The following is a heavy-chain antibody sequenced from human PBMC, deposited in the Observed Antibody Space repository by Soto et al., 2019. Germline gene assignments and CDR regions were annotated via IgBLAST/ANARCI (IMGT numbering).Heavy chain of an antibody. CDR2: IFHDEST. V-gene: IGHV4-30-2*01. J-gene: IGHJ4*02. Sequence: QLQLQESGSGLVKPSQGLSLTCDVSGGSITGGGYCWSWVRQPPGKGLEWIGYIFHDESTYYNPSFKSRVAISVDWSKNQFSLKLTSVTAADTAIYYCARAYGGNSNYFDYWGQGTPVTVSS. CDR1: GGSITGGGYC. CDR3: ARAYGGNSNYFDY. D-gene: IGHD4-17*01.